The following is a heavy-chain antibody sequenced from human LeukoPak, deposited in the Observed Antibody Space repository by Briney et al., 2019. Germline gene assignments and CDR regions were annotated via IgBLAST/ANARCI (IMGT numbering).Heavy chain of an antibody. CDR2: ISYDGSNK. CDR3: ARTDTVAGPYDY. V-gene: IGHV3-30*03. J-gene: IGHJ4*02. Sequence: QPGRSLRLSCAASGFTFSSYGMHWVRQAPGKGLEWVAVISYDGSNKYYADSVKGQFTISRDNSKNTLYLQMNSLRAEDTAVYYCARTDTVAGPYDYWGQGTLVTVSS. D-gene: IGHD6-19*01. CDR1: GFTFSSYG.